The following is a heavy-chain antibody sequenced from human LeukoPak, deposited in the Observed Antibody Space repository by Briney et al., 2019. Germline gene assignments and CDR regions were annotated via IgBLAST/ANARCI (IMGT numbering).Heavy chain of an antibody. V-gene: IGHV3-7*01. CDR2: IRQDGSEK. J-gene: IGHJ4*01. CDR1: GFTFTDYW. D-gene: IGHD6-13*01. Sequence: PGGSLRLSCEVSGFTFTDYWMNGVRQAPGKGPEWVASIRQDGSEKTYVDSVKGRFTISRDNTKNSLSLQLNGLRAEDTAVYYCARDGTAAGLYFDLWGQGTLVTVSS. CDR3: ARDGTAAGLYFDL.